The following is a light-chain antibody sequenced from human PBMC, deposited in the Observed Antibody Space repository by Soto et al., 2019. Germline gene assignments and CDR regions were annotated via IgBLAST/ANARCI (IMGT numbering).Light chain of an antibody. V-gene: IGKV3-11*01. J-gene: IGKJ1*01. CDR3: QQRTNWXT. CDR2: DAS. CDR1: QSVSSY. Sequence: EIVLTQSPATLSLSPGERATLSCRASQSVSSYLAWYQQKPGQAPRLLIYDASNRATGIPARFSGSGSGTDFTLTISSLEPEDFALYYCQQRTNWXTFGQGTKVDIK.